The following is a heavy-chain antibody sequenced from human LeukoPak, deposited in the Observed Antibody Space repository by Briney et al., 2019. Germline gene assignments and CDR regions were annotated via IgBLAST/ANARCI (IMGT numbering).Heavy chain of an antibody. V-gene: IGHV3-7*04. J-gene: IGHJ4*02. CDR3: TRADHEY. Sequence: QPGGSLRLSCAASGFTFSSYSMNWVRQAPGKGLESVATITPDGSAKYYVDSVNGRFTISKDYAKNSLYLQMNTLRAEDTAVYYCTRADHEYCGQGTLVTVSS. CDR1: GFTFSSYS. CDR2: ITPDGSAK.